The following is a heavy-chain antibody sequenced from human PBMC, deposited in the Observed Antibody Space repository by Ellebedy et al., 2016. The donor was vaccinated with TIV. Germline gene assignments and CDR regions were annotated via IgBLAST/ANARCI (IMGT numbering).Heavy chain of an antibody. CDR3: ARDGYCSSTSYSQY. D-gene: IGHD2-2*03. CDR2: ISSSSSTI. Sequence: GGSLRLSCAASGFTFSSYSMNWVRQAPGKGLEWVSYISSSSSTIYYADSVKGRFTISRDNAKNSLYLQMNSLRAEETAVYYYARDGYCSSTSYSQYWGQGTLVTVSS. V-gene: IGHV3-48*01. J-gene: IGHJ4*02. CDR1: GFTFSSYS.